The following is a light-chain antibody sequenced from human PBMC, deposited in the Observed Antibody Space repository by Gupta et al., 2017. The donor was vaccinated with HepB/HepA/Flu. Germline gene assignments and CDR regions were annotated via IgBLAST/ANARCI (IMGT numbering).Light chain of an antibody. J-gene: IGLJ2*01. Sequence: QSALTQPASVSGSHGQSITIPCTGTNSDIGDYDYVSWYQQHPGKAPKLIIYGVTNRPSGVSNRFSGSKSGNTASLTISGLQAEDEADYYCSSYTTSRIFGGGTKLTVL. CDR2: GVT. V-gene: IGLV2-14*03. CDR3: SSYTTSRI. CDR1: NSDIGDYDY.